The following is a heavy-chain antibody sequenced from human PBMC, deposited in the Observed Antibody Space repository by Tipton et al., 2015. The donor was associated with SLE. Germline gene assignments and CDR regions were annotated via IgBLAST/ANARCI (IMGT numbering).Heavy chain of an antibody. CDR1: GYTFTSYY. CDR2: INPSGGST. V-gene: IGHV1-46*03. D-gene: IGHD2-15*01. Sequence: QSGAEVKKPGASVKVSCKASGYTFTSYYMHWVRQAPGQGLEWMGIINPSGGSTSYAQKFQGRVTMTRDTSTSTVYMELSSLRSEDTAVYYCARAAFQYCSGGSCYPYYFDYWGQGTLVTVSS. CDR3: ARAAFQYCSGGSCYPYYFDY. J-gene: IGHJ4*02.